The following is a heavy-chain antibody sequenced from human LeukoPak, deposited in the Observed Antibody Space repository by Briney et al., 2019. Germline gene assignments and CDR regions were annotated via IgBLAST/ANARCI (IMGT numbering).Heavy chain of an antibody. D-gene: IGHD5-18*01. CDR2: IYYSGST. CDR1: GGSISSYY. V-gene: IGHV4-59*01. Sequence: PSETLSLTCTVSGGSISSYYWSWIRQPPGKGLEWIGYIYYSGSTNYNPSLKSRVTISVNTSKNQFSLKLSSVTAADTAVYYCATASRVGNNYGYSLGQGFDIWGQGTTVAVSS. J-gene: IGHJ3*02. CDR3: ATASRVGNNYGYSLGQGFDI.